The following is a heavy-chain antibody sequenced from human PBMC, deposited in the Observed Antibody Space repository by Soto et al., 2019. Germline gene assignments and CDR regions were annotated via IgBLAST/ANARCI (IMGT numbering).Heavy chain of an antibody. V-gene: IGHV3-33*01. Sequence: QVQLVESGGGVVQPGRSLRLSCAASGFTFSSYGMHWVRQAPGKGLEWVAVIWYDGSNKYYADSVKGRFTISRDNSKNTLYLQMNSLRAEDTAVYYCARDWAAAADDAFDIWGQGTMVTVSS. CDR1: GFTFSSYG. J-gene: IGHJ3*02. CDR3: ARDWAAAADDAFDI. CDR2: IWYDGSNK. D-gene: IGHD6-13*01.